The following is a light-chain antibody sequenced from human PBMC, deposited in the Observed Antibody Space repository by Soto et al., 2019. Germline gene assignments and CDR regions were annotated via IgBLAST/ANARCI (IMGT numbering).Light chain of an antibody. Sequence: EIVLTQSPDNLSVSPGESATLSCRASQSVGPNLVWYQQKFGQAPRLLMYATSNRATGIPGRFSGSGSGTDFTLTISSVEPEDFAVYYCQQRSNWITFGQGTRLEIK. CDR1: QSVGPN. V-gene: IGKV3-11*01. CDR3: QQRSNWIT. J-gene: IGKJ5*01. CDR2: ATS.